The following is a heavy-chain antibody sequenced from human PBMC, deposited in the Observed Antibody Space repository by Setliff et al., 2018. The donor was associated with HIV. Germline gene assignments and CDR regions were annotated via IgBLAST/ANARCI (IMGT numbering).Heavy chain of an antibody. J-gene: IGHJ6*03. CDR1: GGSINSYY. CDR3: ARAGTGSGGSCYSCPMDV. V-gene: IGHV4-59*08. Sequence: SETLSLTCTVSGGSINSYYWSWIRQPPGKGLEWIGYFHYSGSTNYNPSLKSRVTISVDTSKNQFSLKLTSVTAADTAVYYCARAGTGSGGSCYSCPMDVWGKGTTVTVSS. D-gene: IGHD2-15*01. CDR2: FHYSGST.